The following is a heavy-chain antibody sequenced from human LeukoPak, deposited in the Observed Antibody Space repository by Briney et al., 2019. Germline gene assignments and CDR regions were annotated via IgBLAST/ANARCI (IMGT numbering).Heavy chain of an antibody. J-gene: IGHJ2*01. CDR1: GGSFSGYY. CDR2: INHSGST. V-gene: IGHV4-34*01. CDR3: ARDPYSSSSIGWYFDL. D-gene: IGHD6-6*01. Sequence: SETLSLTCAVYGGSFSGYYWSWIRQPPGKGLEWIGEINHSGSTNYNPSLKSRVTISVDTSKNQFSLKLSSVTAADTAVYYCARDPYSSSSIGWYFDLWGRGTLVTVSS.